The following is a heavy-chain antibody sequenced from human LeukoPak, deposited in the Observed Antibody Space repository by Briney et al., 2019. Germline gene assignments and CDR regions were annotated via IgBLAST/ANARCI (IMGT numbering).Heavy chain of an antibody. CDR1: GFTFSSYS. D-gene: IGHD3-3*01. V-gene: IGHV3-21*01. Sequence: GGSLRLSCAASGFTFSSYSMNWVRQAPGKGLEWVSSISSSSSYIYYADSVKGRFTISRGNSKNTLYLQMNSLRAEDTAVYYCAKVLTYYDFWSGNWGQGTLVTVSS. CDR2: ISSSSSYI. J-gene: IGHJ4*02. CDR3: AKVLTYYDFWSGN.